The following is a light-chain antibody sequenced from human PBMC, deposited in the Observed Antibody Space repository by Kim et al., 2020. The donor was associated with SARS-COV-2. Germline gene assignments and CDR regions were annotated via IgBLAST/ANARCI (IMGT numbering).Light chain of an antibody. CDR2: RAS. Sequence: SPRQRATPTCRASQGLRNNDLDSCPHRHRQAPRVLIYRASSRATGIPDKCRGSGSGTDFTLTICGLEPENIAVYYCDQYNSFPWTFGQGT. J-gene: IGKJ1*01. CDR1: QGLRNND. CDR3: DQYNSFPWT. V-gene: IGKV3-20*01.